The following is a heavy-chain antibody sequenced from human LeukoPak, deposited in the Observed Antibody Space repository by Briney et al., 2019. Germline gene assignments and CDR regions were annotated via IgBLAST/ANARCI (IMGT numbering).Heavy chain of an antibody. V-gene: IGHV3-7*01. CDR1: GFTFSSYW. Sequence: PGGFLRLSCAASGFTFSSYWMNWVRQAPGKGLEWVANIKRDGNEKNYVDSVGGRFSISRDNAKNSLYLQMDSLRAEDTAVYYCAKEGAYPIITYDSWGQGALVTVSS. CDR2: IKRDGNEK. D-gene: IGHD3-10*01. CDR3: AKEGAYPIITYDS. J-gene: IGHJ5*01.